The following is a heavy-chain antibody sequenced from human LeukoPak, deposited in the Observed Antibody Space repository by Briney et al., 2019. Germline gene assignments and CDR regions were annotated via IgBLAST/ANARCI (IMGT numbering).Heavy chain of an antibody. CDR2: ISYDGSNK. CDR1: GFTFSSYG. Sequence: PGGSLRLSCAASGFTFSSYGMPWVRQAPGKGLEWVAVISYDGSNKYYADSVKGRFTISRDNSKNTLYLQMNSLRAEDTAVYYCAKVYNYYYDSPGPFDYWGQGTLVTVSS. D-gene: IGHD3-22*01. V-gene: IGHV3-30*18. CDR3: AKVYNYYYDSPGPFDY. J-gene: IGHJ4*02.